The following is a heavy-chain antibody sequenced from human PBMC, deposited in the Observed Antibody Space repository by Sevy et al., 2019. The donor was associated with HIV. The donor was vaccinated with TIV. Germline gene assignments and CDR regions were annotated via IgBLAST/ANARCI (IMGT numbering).Heavy chain of an antibody. V-gene: IGHV3-21*04. CDR2: ISDDSRYI. CDR1: GFNFRTYS. Sequence: GGSLRLSCAASGFNFRTYSMNWVRQAPGKGLEWLSSISDDSRYIYYSDSVKGRFTISRANAKNLLFLQMNNLRVEDTAIYYCTTDFRGYSAYDSLGYWGQGTLVTVSS. D-gene: IGHD5-12*01. CDR3: TTDFRGYSAYDSLGY. J-gene: IGHJ4*02.